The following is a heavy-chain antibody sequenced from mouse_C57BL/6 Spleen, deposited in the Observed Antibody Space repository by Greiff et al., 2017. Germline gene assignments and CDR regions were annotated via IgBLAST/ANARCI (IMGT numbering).Heavy chain of an antibody. CDR1: GYTFTSYW. J-gene: IGHJ1*03. V-gene: IGHV1-64*01. D-gene: IGHD4-1*01. CDR3: ARGLGPTRYFDV. CDR2: IHPNSGST. Sequence: QVQLQQPGAELVKPGASVKLSCKASGYTFTSYWMHWVKQRPGQGLEWIGMIHPNSGSTNYNEKFKSKAPLTVDKSSSTAYMQLSSLTSEDSAVYYCARGLGPTRYFDVWGTGTTVTVSS.